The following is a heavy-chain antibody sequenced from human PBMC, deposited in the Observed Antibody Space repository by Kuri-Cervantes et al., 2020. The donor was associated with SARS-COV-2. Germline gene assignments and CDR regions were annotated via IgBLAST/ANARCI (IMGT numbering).Heavy chain of an antibody. D-gene: IGHD3-3*01. V-gene: IGHV3-7*01. CDR1: GFTFSSYW. Sequence: GESLKISCAASGFTFSSYWMSWVRQAPGKGLEWVANIKQDGSEKYYVDSVKGRLTISRDNAKNSLYLQMNSLRAEDTAVYYCARARLEWLPDAFDIWGQGTMVTVSS. CDR2: IKQDGSEK. J-gene: IGHJ3*02. CDR3: ARARLEWLPDAFDI.